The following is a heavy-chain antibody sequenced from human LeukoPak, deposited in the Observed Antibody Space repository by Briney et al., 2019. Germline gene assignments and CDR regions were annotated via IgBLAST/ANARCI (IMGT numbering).Heavy chain of an antibody. D-gene: IGHD2-15*01. Sequence: GGSLRLSCAASGFTLTRFWMHWVRQAPGKGLVWVSRVSGDGSYTDYANSVKGRFTISRDNAKNTLYLQMNSLRVEDTAVYYCVREGGGVDYWGQGTLVTVSS. J-gene: IGHJ4*02. V-gene: IGHV3-74*01. CDR2: VSGDGSYT. CDR1: GFTLTRFW. CDR3: VREGGGVDY.